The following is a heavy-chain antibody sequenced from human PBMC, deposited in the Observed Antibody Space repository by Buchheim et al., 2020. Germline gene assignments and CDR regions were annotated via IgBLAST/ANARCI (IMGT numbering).Heavy chain of an antibody. J-gene: IGHJ4*02. CDR3: ARGIREYSYGYPEY. D-gene: IGHD5-18*01. CDR1: GFTFSSYW. CDR2: INSDGSDT. Sequence: EVQLVESGGGLVQPGGSLRLSCAASGFTFSSYWMHWVRQSPGKGLVWVSRINSDGSDTNYADSVKGRFTISSDNAKNTLNLQMNSLRVEDTAVYYCARGIREYSYGYPEYWGQGTL. V-gene: IGHV3-74*01.